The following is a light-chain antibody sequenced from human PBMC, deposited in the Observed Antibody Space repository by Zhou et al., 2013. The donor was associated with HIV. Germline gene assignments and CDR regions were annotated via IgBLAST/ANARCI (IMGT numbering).Light chain of an antibody. CDR2: AAS. Sequence: DIQMTQSPSSLSASVGDRVIISCRASQDIDTYLNWYQQKSGTAPKVLIYAASTLQSGVPPRFNGSGSGTDFTLTVTSLKPEDFATYFCQQSHSIPYTFGLGDQPGGQT. V-gene: IGKV1-39*01. J-gene: IGKJ2*01. CDR3: QQSHSIPYT. CDR1: QDIDTY.